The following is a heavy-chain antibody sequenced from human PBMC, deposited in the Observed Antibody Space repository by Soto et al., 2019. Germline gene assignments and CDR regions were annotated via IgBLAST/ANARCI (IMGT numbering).Heavy chain of an antibody. CDR1: GYTFTSYA. D-gene: IGHD3-10*01. Sequence: ASVKVSCKASGYTFTSYAMHWVRQAPGQRLEWMGWINAGNGNTKYSQKFQGRVTITRDTSASTAYMELSSLRSEDTAVYYCARGASYYYGSGAYGMDVWGQGTTVTVSS. V-gene: IGHV1-3*01. J-gene: IGHJ6*02. CDR3: ARGASYYYGSGAYGMDV. CDR2: INAGNGNT.